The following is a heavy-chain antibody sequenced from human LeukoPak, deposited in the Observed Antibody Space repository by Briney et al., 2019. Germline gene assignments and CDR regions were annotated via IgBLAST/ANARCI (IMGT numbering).Heavy chain of an antibody. Sequence: GASVKVSCKGSGYTFTDYYMLWVRQAPGQGLEWMGWINPNTGGTNYAQNFQGRVTMTRDTSISTAYMELTRLRSDDTAVYYCARPRVEMATVAALDIWGQGTVVTVSS. CDR2: INPNTGGT. CDR3: ARPRVEMATVAALDI. D-gene: IGHD5-24*01. CDR1: GYTFTDYY. J-gene: IGHJ3*02. V-gene: IGHV1-2*02.